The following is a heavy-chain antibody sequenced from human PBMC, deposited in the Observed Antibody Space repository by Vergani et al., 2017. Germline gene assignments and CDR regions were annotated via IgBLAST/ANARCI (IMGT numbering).Heavy chain of an antibody. V-gene: IGHV3-48*04. D-gene: IGHD3-22*01. CDR2: ISSSGSTI. CDR3: ARKHISNYYDSSGYYYMGYYYGMDV. Sequence: EVQLLESGGSLKQPGGSVRLSCAASGFTFSTYAMHWVRQAPGKGLEWVSYISSSGSTIYYADSVKGRFTISRDNAKNSLYLQMNSLRAEDTAVYYCARKHISNYYDSSGYYYMGYYYGMDVWGQGTTVTVSS. CDR1: GFTFSTYA. J-gene: IGHJ6*02.